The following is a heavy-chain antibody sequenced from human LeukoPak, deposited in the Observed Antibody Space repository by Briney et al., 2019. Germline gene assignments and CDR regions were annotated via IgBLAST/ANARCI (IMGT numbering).Heavy chain of an antibody. J-gene: IGHJ4*02. D-gene: IGHD6-19*01. V-gene: IGHV4-4*02. CDR2: IYHSGST. Sequence: SGTLSLTCAVSGGSISSSNWWSWVRQPPGKGLEWIGEIYHSGSTNYNPSLKSRVTISVDTSKNQFSLKLSSVTAADTAVYYCARDSSGWVRFDYWGQGTLVTVSS. CDR1: GGSISSSNW. CDR3: ARDSSGWVRFDY.